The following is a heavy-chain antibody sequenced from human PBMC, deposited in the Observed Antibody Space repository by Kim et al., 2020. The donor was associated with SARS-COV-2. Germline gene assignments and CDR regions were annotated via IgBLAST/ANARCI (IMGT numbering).Heavy chain of an antibody. D-gene: IGHD2-15*01. CDR2: IYYSGST. CDR1: GGSISSSSYY. V-gene: IGHV4-39*01. J-gene: IGHJ3*02. Sequence: SETLSLTCTVSGGSISSSSYYWGWIRQPPGKGLEWIGSIYYSGSTYYNPSLKSRVTISVDTSKNQSSLKLGSVTAADTAVYYCAVVDAIALGAFDIWGEGTMVTVSS. CDR3: AVVDAIALGAFDI.